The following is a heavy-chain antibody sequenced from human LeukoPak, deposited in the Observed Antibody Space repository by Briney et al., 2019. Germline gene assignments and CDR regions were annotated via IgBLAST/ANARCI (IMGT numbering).Heavy chain of an antibody. CDR3: ARRRDGYNHDY. CDR1: GYTFTDID. CDR2: INTKNGNT. V-gene: IGHV1-8*02. D-gene: IGHD5-24*01. J-gene: IGHJ4*02. Sequence: ASVTVSCKASGYTFTDIDINWIRQATGQGLEWIGWINTKNGNTGFAQRFQGRVTMTRDTSISTAYLDLSGLTSEDTAVYYCARRRDGYNHDYWGQGTLVTVSS.